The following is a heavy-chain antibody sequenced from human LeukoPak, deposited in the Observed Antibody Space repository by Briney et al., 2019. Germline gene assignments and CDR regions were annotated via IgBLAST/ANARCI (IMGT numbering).Heavy chain of an antibody. V-gene: IGHV3-74*01. CDR3: AREETRILFSFDP. Sequence: PGGSLRLSCAASGITFSTYWMHWVRQAPGKGLVWVSRINSNGSSTNYADSVKGRFTISRDNAKNTVYLQMNSLRAEDTAVYYCAREETRILFSFDPWGQGTLVTVSS. CDR1: GITFSTYW. J-gene: IGHJ5*02. D-gene: IGHD2-15*01. CDR2: INSNGSST.